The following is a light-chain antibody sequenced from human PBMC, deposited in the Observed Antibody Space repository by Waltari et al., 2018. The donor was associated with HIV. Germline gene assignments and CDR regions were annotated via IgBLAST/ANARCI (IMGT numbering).Light chain of an antibody. CDR1: QGIRTD. V-gene: IGKV1-17*01. J-gene: IGKJ1*01. CDR3: LQHNSYPWT. CDR2: GAS. Sequence: DIQMTQSPSSLSASVGDRVTITCRTSQGIRTDLGWYQQKPGKAPKRLIHGASTLQSGVPSRFSCSGFGTEFTLTISSLQPEDSATYYCLQHNSYPWTFGQGTKVEIK.